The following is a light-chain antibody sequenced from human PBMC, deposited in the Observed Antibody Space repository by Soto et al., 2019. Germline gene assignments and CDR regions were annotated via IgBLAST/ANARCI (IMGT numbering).Light chain of an antibody. Sequence: QSVLTHPPSASRTPGQRVTICCSGGSSTSGTHAVNRHQQHPGTAPKPPIYNNNQRPSGIPDRSAGYQSGTSAFPASSGLQSEDEADYYCAAWDDSMNGYDLGTATKVTVL. V-gene: IGLV1-44*01. CDR3: AAWDDSMNGYD. CDR1: SSTSGTHA. CDR2: NNN. J-gene: IGLJ1*01.